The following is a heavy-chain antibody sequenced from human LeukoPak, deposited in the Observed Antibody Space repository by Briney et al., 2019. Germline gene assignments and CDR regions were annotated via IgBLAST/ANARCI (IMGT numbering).Heavy chain of an antibody. Sequence: SETLSLTCAVYGGSFSGYYWSWIRQPPGKGPEWIGEINHSGSTNYNPSLKSRVTISVDTSKNQFSLKLSSVTAADTAVYYCARFQPRYDSSGYTPTYWYLDLWGRGTLVTVSS. CDR3: ARFQPRYDSSGYTPTYWYLDL. CDR1: GGSFSGYY. V-gene: IGHV4-34*01. D-gene: IGHD3-22*01. CDR2: INHSGST. J-gene: IGHJ2*01.